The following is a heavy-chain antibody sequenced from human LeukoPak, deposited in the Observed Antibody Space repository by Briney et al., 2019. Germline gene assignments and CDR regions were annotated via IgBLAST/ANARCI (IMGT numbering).Heavy chain of an antibody. CDR3: ARDYGDYENWFDP. Sequence: SETLSLTCTVSGYSISSGYYWGWIRQPPGKGLEWIGSIYHSGSTYYNPSLKSRVTISVDTSKNQFSLKLSSVTAADTAVYYCARDYGDYENWFDPWGQGTLVTVSS. CDR2: IYHSGST. CDR1: GYSISSGYY. D-gene: IGHD4-17*01. V-gene: IGHV4-38-2*02. J-gene: IGHJ5*02.